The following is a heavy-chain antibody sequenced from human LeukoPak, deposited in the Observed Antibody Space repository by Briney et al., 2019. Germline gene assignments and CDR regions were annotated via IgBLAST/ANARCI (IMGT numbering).Heavy chain of an antibody. J-gene: IGHJ4*02. CDR2: VYSGGST. Sequence: GGSLRLSCAASGITVSTNYMIWVRQAPGKGLEWVSVVYSGGSTYYADSVKGRFTISRDDSKNTLYLQMNSLRAEDTAVYYCARGGSYGCSSTSCFLDYWGQGTLVTVSS. V-gene: IGHV3-66*01. D-gene: IGHD2-2*01. CDR1: GITVSTNY. CDR3: ARGGSYGCSSTSCFLDY.